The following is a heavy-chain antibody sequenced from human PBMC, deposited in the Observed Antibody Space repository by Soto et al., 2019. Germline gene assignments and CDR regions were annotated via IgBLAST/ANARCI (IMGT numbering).Heavy chain of an antibody. D-gene: IGHD1-1*01. V-gene: IGHV1-69*01. CDR1: GGTFSSNG. CDR3: ATGSFTSTGGRIGYHYNAMDV. J-gene: IGHJ6*02. CDR2: ITPIFVTA. Sequence: QEQLVQSGAEVKKPGSSVKVSCKASGGTFSSNGISWVRQAPGQGLEWMGGITPIFVTAKYAQKFQGRVTITADESTNTAYLEVSGLRSEDTAVYYCATGSFTSTGGRIGYHYNAMDVWGQGTTVTVSS.